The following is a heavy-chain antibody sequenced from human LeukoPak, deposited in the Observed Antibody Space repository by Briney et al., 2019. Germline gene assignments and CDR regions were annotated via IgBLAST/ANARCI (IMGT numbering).Heavy chain of an antibody. D-gene: IGHD2-2*01. CDR1: GFTFSSYS. CDR3: ARGKQYPEAFDI. CDR2: ISSGSSTI. J-gene: IGHJ3*02. Sequence: PGGSLRLSCAASGFTFSSYSMNWVRQAPGKGLEWVSYISSGSSTIYYADSVKGRFTISRDNAKNSLYLQMNSLRAEDTAVYYCARGKQYPEAFDIWGQGTMVTVSS. V-gene: IGHV3-48*01.